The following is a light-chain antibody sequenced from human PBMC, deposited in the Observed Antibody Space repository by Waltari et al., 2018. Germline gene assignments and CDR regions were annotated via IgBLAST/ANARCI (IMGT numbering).Light chain of an antibody. CDR2: GAS. CDR1: QSVSSSN. V-gene: IGKV3-20*01. J-gene: IGKJ3*01. CDR3: QQYDSSPLFT. Sequence: EIVLTQSPGTLSLSPGERATLSCRASQSVSSSNLAWYQQKPGQAPRLLIYGASSRAPGIPDRFSGSGSGTDFTLTISRLEPEDFAVYFCQQYDSSPLFTFGPGTKVNIK.